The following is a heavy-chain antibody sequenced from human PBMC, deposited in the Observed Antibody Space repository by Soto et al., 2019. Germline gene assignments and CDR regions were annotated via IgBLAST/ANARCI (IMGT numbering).Heavy chain of an antibody. D-gene: IGHD5-18*01. CDR3: AREQLWLHNFDY. J-gene: IGHJ4*02. CDR1: GFTFSSYA. CDR2: ISYDGSNK. V-gene: IGHV3-30-3*01. Sequence: PGESLKISCAASGFTFSSYAMHWVRQAPGKGLEWVAVISYDGSNKYYADSVKGRFTISRDNSKNTLYLQMNSLRAEDTAVYYCAREQLWLHNFDYWGQGTLVTVSS.